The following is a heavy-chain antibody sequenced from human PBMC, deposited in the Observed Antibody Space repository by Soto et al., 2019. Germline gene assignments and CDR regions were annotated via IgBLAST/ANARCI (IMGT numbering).Heavy chain of an antibody. CDR1: GGTFSSYA. D-gene: IGHD3-22*01. Sequence: SVKVSCKASGGTFSSYAISWVRQAPGQGLEWMGGIIPIFGTANYAQKFQGRVTITADKSTSTAYMELSSLRSEDTAVYYCACYYDSSGYPITYNWFDPWGQGTLVNVS. CDR2: IIPIFGTA. CDR3: ACYYDSSGYPITYNWFDP. V-gene: IGHV1-69*06. J-gene: IGHJ5*02.